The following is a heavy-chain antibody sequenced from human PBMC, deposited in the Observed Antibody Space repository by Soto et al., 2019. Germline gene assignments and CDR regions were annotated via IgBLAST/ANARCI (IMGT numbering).Heavy chain of an antibody. CDR3: ATGGGSGSYYAFDI. CDR2: IYPADSDT. V-gene: IGHV5-51*01. D-gene: IGHD3-10*01. Sequence: GESLKISCKGSGYIFTSYWIGWASQMPGKGLERLGIIYPADSDTRYSPSFQGQVTFSADKSISTAYLQWSSLKASDTAMYYCATGGGSGSYYAFDIWGQGTMVTVS. J-gene: IGHJ3*02. CDR1: GYIFTSYW.